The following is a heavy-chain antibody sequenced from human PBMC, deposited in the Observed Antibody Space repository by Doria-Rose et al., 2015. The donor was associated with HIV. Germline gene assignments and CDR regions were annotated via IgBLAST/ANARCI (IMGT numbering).Heavy chain of an antibody. J-gene: IGHJ4*02. V-gene: IGHV2-26*01. D-gene: IGHD6-13*01. CDR2: IFSDDER. Sequence: SGPVLVKPTETLTLTCTVSGVSLSSPGMGVSWIRQPPGKALEWLANIFSDDERSYKPSLKSGLTISRVTSISQVVLTMTDMDPVDTATYYCARIKSSRWYHKYYFDFWGQGTLVIVSA. CDR1: GVSLSSPGMG. CDR3: ARIKSSRWYHKYYFDF.